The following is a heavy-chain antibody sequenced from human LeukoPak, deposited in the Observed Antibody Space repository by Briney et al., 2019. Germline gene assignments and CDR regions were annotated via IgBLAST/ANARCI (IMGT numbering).Heavy chain of an antibody. V-gene: IGHV3-48*03. CDR1: GFTFSSYE. CDR3: AREDCSSTSCYVAY. D-gene: IGHD2-2*01. J-gene: IGHJ4*02. CDR2: ITSSGSAK. Sequence: GGSLRLSCAASGFTFSSYEMNWVRQAPGKGLEWVSYITSSGSAKYYADSVKGRFSISRDSAKNSLYLQMNSLRAEDTAVYYCAREDCSSTSCYVAYWGQGTLVTVSS.